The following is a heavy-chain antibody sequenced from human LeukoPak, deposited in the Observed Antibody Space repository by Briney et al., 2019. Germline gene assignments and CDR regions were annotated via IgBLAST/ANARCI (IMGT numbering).Heavy chain of an antibody. D-gene: IGHD4-17*01. CDR2: ISSSSSTI. CDR1: GFTFSSYS. CDR3: ARPTYGDYGMDV. V-gene: IGHV3-48*02. J-gene: IGHJ6*02. Sequence: PGGSPRLSCAASGFTFSSYSMNWVRQAPGKGLEWVSYISSSSSTIYYTDSVKGRFTISRDNAKNSLYLQMNSLRDEDTAVYYCARPTYGDYGMDVWGQGTTVTVSS.